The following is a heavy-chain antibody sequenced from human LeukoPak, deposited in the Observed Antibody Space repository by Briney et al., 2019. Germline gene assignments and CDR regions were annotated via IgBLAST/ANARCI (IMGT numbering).Heavy chain of an antibody. CDR3: AKRTVAGGGYGYFFDY. CDR1: GFTFSTYA. CDR2: ISGSSDRST. D-gene: IGHD6-19*01. Sequence: GGSLRLSCAASGFTFSTYAITWVRQAPGKGLEWVSVISGSSDRSTYYADSVKGRFTISRDDSKSTLYMQMNSLRAEDTAIYYCAKRTVAGGGYGYFFDYWGQGTLVTVSS. J-gene: IGHJ4*02. V-gene: IGHV3-23*01.